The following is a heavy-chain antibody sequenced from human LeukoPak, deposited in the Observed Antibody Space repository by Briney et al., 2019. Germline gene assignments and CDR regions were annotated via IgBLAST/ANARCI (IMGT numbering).Heavy chain of an antibody. V-gene: IGHV5-51*01. CDR3: ARQTVASFYYYYGMDV. J-gene: IGHJ6*02. Sequence: GEPLKISCKGSGYSFTSYWIGWVRQMPGKGLEWMGIIYPGDSDTRYSPSFQGQVTISADKSISTAYLQWSSLKASDTAMYYCARQTVASFYYYYGMDVWGQGTTVTVSS. D-gene: IGHD4-23*01. CDR2: IYPGDSDT. CDR1: GYSFTSYW.